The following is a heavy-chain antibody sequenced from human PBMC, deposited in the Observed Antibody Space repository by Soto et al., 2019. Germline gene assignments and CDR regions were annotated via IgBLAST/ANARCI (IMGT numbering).Heavy chain of an antibody. CDR1: GFTFSSYW. D-gene: IGHD4-17*01. CDR3: AREPDYGDYGW. CDR2: IKQDGSEK. J-gene: IGHJ4*02. Sequence: GGSLRLSCAASGFTFSSYWMSWVRQAPGKGLEWVANIKQDGSEKHYVDSVKGRFTISRDNAKNSLYLQMNSLRAEDTAVYYCAREPDYGDYGWGGQGTLVTVSS. V-gene: IGHV3-7*01.